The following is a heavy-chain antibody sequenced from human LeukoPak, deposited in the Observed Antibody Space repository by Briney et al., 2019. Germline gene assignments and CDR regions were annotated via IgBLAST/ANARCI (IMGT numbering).Heavy chain of an antibody. Sequence: SETLSLTCTVSGGSISSYYWSWIRQPAGKGLEWIGRIYTSGSTNYNPSLKSRVTMSVDTSKNQFSLKLSSVTAADTAVYYCAREGQLHNDYPIGYWGQGTLVTVSS. CDR2: IYTSGST. V-gene: IGHV4-4*07. J-gene: IGHJ4*02. CDR3: AREGQLHNDYPIGY. CDR1: GGSISSYY. D-gene: IGHD4-11*01.